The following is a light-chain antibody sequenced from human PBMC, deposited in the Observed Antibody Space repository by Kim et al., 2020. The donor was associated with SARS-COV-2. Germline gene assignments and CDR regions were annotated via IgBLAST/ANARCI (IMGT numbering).Light chain of an antibody. J-gene: IGLJ2*01. V-gene: IGLV2-8*01. CDR1: SNDVGGYNY. Sequence: QSALTQPPSASGSPGQSVTISCTGTSNDVGGYNYVSWYQQYPGKAPKLMIYEVSKRPSGVPDRFAGSKSGNTASLTVSGLQAEDEAHYYCSSYAGSNNFVVFGGGTQLTVL. CDR2: EVS. CDR3: SSYAGSNNFVV.